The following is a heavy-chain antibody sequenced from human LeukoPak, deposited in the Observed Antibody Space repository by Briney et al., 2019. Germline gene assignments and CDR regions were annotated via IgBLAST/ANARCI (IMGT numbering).Heavy chain of an antibody. D-gene: IGHD1-1*01. J-gene: IGHJ4*02. CDR1: GYSFSNYW. Sequence: GESLKISCKGSGYSFSNYWIAWVRQRPGKGLEWMGINYPGDSSIRYSPSFQGQVTISADKSISTAYLQWSSLKASDTAMYYCARLLSGTSDHWGQGTLVTVSS. V-gene: IGHV5-51*01. CDR3: ARLLSGTSDH. CDR2: NYPGDSSI.